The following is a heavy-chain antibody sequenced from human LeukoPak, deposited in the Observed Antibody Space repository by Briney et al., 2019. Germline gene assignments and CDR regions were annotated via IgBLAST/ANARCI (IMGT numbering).Heavy chain of an antibody. Sequence: PGGSLRPSCAASGFTFSSYSIHWVRQAPGKGLEWVAVVSYDGSSENYADSVKGRFTISRDNSKNTLYLQMNSLRAEDTAVYYCARDRVLYFYYGMDVWGQGTTVTVSS. CDR1: GFTFSSYS. CDR3: ARDRVLYFYYGMDV. J-gene: IGHJ6*02. V-gene: IGHV3-30-3*01. D-gene: IGHD2-21*01. CDR2: VSYDGSSE.